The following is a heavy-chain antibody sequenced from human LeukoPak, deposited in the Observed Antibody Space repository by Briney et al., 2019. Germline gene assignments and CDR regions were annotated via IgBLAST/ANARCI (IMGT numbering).Heavy chain of an antibody. V-gene: IGHV4-59*08. D-gene: IGHD4/OR15-4a*01. CDR1: GASISGYF. J-gene: IGHJ4*02. CDR3: ARHDYGSNVLGY. Sequence: SETLSLTCTVSGASISGYFWSWIRQPPGKGLEWIGYIYYTGSSNYNPSLKSRATISVDKSKNQFSLELSSVPAADTAVYYCARHDYGSNVLGYWGQGTLVTVSS. CDR2: IYYTGSS.